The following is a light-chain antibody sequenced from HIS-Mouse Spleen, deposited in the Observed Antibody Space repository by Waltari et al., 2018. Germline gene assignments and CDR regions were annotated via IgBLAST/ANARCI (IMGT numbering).Light chain of an antibody. V-gene: IGLV2-11*01. CDR1: SSDVGGYNY. J-gene: IGLJ3*02. Sequence: QSALTPPRSVSGSPGQSVTISCTGTSSDVGGYNYVSWYQQHPVKAPKLMIYDVSKRPSGVPDRFSGSKSGNTASLTISGLQAEDEADYYCCSYAGSYTWVFGGGTKLTVL. CDR2: DVS. CDR3: CSYAGSYTWV.